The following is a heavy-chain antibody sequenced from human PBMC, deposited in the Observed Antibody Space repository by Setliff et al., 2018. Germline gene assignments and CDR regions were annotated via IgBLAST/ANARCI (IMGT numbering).Heavy chain of an antibody. D-gene: IGHD4-17*01. V-gene: IGHV3-74*01. CDR1: GFTFSSYW. Sequence: PGGSLRLSCAASGFTFSSYWMHWVRQAPGKGLVWVSRINPDGSTTTYADSVKGRFTISRDNAKNTLYLQMNSLRVEDTALYYCARDNGDYQLFGHAFDIWGQGTMVTVSS. CDR3: ARDNGDYQLFGHAFDI. J-gene: IGHJ3*02. CDR2: INPDGSTT.